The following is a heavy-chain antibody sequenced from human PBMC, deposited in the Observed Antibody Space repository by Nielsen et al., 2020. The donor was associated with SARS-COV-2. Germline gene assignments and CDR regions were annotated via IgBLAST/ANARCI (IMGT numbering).Heavy chain of an antibody. D-gene: IGHD1-26*01. V-gene: IGHV3-23*03. CDR3: AKRGSGTFAFDI. Sequence: GESLKISCAASGFAFSSYAMTWVRQAPGKGLEWVSIIYSGANSTYYTDSVKGRFTISRDNAENSLYLQMNSLRLEDTAFYYCAKRGSGTFAFDIWGHGTMVIVSS. CDR2: IYSGANST. CDR1: GFAFSSYA. J-gene: IGHJ3*02.